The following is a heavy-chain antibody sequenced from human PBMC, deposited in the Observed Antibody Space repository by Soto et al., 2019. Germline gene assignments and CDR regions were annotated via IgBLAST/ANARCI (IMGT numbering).Heavy chain of an antibody. CDR1: GGSISSSSYY. V-gene: IGHV4-39*07. CDR3: ARAKYDISTGYRHYYYYYGLDV. D-gene: IGHD3-9*01. Sequence: SETLSLTCTVSGGSISSSSYYWVWIRQPPGQGREWIGYIYYSGSTNYNPSLKSRVTISVDTSKNQFSLKLSSVTAADTAVYYCARAKYDISTGYRHYYYYYGLDVCGQGTTVTVSS. CDR2: IYYSGST. J-gene: IGHJ6*02.